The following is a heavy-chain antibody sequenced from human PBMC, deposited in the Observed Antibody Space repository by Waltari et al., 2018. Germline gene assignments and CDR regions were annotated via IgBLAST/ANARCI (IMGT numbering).Heavy chain of an antibody. CDR1: VYTFTGYN. D-gene: IGHD6-13*01. CDR3: ARDWSIAAAGTEY. Sequence: QVQLVETVAAVKKPGASVTVSCKASVYTFTGYNMHSERQAPGQGLEWMGRINPNSGGTNYAQKFQGRVTMTRDTSISTAYMELSRLRSDDTAVYYCARDWSIAAAGTEYWGQGTLVTVSS. J-gene: IGHJ4*02. CDR2: INPNSGGT. V-gene: IGHV1-2*06.